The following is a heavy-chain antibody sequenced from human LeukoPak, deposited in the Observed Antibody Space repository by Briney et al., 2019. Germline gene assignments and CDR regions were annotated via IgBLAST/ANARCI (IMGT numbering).Heavy chain of an antibody. Sequence: SETLSLTCAASGGSFSGYYWSWIRQPPGKGLEWIGEINHSGSTNYNPSLKSLVTISVDTSKNQFSLKLSSVTAADTAVYYCARSPRGGLGELSTGYFDYWGQGTLVTVSS. CDR1: GGSFSGYY. V-gene: IGHV4-34*01. CDR2: INHSGST. J-gene: IGHJ4*02. D-gene: IGHD3-16*02. CDR3: ARSPRGGLGELSTGYFDY.